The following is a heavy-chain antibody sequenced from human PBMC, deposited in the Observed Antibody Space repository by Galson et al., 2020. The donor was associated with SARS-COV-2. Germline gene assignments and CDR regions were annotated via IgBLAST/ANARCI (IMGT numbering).Heavy chain of an antibody. CDR1: GFPFSTYT. D-gene: IGHD5-18*01. V-gene: IGHV3-21*01. Sequence: GGFLRLSCAAPGFPFSTYTMTWARLAPGKGLKWVSSIIPSSIHTYHVASVKGRFSISRDNPRNSLYLQMNSLRAEDTAVYYCARDEGIRGYNYGRLYYGMDVWGQGTTVTVSS. CDR3: ARDEGIRGYNYGRLYYGMDV. J-gene: IGHJ6*02. CDR2: IIPSSIHT.